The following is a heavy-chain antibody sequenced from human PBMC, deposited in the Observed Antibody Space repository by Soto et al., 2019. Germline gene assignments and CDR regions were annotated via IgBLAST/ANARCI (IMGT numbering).Heavy chain of an antibody. CDR2: IKSKTDGGTT. J-gene: IGHJ4*02. Sequence: GGSLRLSCVASGFTFGDSALHWVRQASGKGLEWVGRIKSKTDGGTTDYAAPVKGRFTISRDDSKNTLYLQMNSLKTEDTAVYYCTTDGPYYDYIWGSPRRSDYWGQGTLVTVSS. CDR3: TTDGPYYDYIWGSPRRSDY. CDR1: GFTFGDSA. V-gene: IGHV3-15*01. D-gene: IGHD3-16*01.